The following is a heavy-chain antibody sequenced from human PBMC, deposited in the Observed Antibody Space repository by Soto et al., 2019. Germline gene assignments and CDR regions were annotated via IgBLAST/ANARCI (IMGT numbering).Heavy chain of an antibody. CDR3: ANTIAAARRYYYYGMDV. D-gene: IGHD6-13*01. CDR2: IYYSGST. Sequence: PSETLSLTCTVSGGSISSSSYYWGWIRQPPGKGLEWIGSIYYSGSTYYNPSLKSRVTISVDTSKNQFSLKLSSVTAADTAVYYCANTIAAARRYYYYGMDVWGQGTTVT. CDR1: GGSISSSSYY. V-gene: IGHV4-39*01. J-gene: IGHJ6*02.